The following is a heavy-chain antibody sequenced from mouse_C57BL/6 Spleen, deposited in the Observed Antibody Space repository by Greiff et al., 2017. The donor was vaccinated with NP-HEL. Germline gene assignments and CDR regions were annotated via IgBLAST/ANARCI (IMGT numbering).Heavy chain of an antibody. V-gene: IGHV5-4*01. J-gene: IGHJ4*01. CDR2: ISDGGSYT. CDR3: ASGGYYYGSPYAMDY. D-gene: IGHD1-1*01. CDR1: GFTFSSYA. Sequence: EVQLVESGGGLVKPGGSLKLSCAASGFTFSSYAMSWVRQTPEKRLEWVATISDGGSYTYYPDNVKGRFTISRDNAKNNLYLQMSHLKSEDTAMYYCASGGYYYGSPYAMDYWGQGTSVTVSS.